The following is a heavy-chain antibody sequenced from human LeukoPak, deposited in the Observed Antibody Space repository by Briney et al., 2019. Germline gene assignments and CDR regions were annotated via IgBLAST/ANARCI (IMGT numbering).Heavy chain of an antibody. CDR2: IYHSGST. V-gene: IGHV4-38-2*02. CDR1: GYSISSGYY. J-gene: IGHJ4*02. CDR3: ARVQGIVGGRFDY. Sequence: SETLSLTCTVSGYSISSGYYWGWIRQPPGKGLEWIGSIYHSGSTYYNPSLKSRVTISVDTSKNQFSLKLSSVTAADTAVYYCARVQGIVGGRFDYWGQGTLVTVSP. D-gene: IGHD1-26*01.